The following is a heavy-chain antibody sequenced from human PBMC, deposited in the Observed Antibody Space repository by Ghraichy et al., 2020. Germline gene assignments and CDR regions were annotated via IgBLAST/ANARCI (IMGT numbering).Heavy chain of an antibody. J-gene: IGHJ5*02. Sequence: TLSLTCTDSGGSISTTNYYWGWIRQPPEKGLEWIGSIFYSGTTYYNPSLKSRVTLSVDTSKNQFSLKLSSVTAADTAVYYCARQKQWLDRSIDPWGQGTLVTVSS. CDR2: IFYSGTT. CDR3: ARQKQWLDRSIDP. D-gene: IGHD6-19*01. V-gene: IGHV4-39*01. CDR1: GGSISTTNYY.